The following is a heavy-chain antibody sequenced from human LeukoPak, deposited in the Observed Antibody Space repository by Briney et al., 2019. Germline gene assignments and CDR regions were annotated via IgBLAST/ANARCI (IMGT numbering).Heavy chain of an antibody. D-gene: IGHD3-22*01. CDR3: VRGNYDNRGYSNAFVI. V-gene: IGHV4-59*01. CDR2: IYYNGNT. Sequence: SGTLSLTCTVSGASISSSYWSWIRQPPGKRLEWIGYIYYNGNTNSNPSLKSRVTISADTSKNQFSLKLSSVTAADTAVYYCVRGNYDNRGYSNAFVIWGQGAMVTVSS. CDR1: GASISSSY. J-gene: IGHJ3*02.